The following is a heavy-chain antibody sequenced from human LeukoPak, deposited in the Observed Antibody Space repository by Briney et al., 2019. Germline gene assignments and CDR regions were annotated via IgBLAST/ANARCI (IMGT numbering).Heavy chain of an antibody. Sequence: SETLSLTCTVSGGSIDNNSYYWGWIRQPPGKGLEWIGSIYYSGSTYYNPSLKSRVTISVDTSKNQFYLKLSSVTAADTAVYYCARYVYDILIGYSNYFDYWGQGTLVTVSS. D-gene: IGHD3-9*01. CDR3: ARYVYDILIGYSNYFDY. CDR2: IYYSGST. CDR1: GGSIDNNSYY. J-gene: IGHJ4*02. V-gene: IGHV4-39*01.